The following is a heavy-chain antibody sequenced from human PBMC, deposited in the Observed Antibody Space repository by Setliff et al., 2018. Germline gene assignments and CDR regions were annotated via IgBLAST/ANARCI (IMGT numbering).Heavy chain of an antibody. V-gene: IGHV4-61*09. J-gene: IGHJ4*02. D-gene: IGHD3-16*02. Sequence: SEALSLTCTVSGGSISSGSYYWSWIRKPAEKGLEWIGHIYTSGSTTYNPSLKSRFTISVDTSKNQFSLKLSSVTAADTAVYYCARGRYDYVWGSYHLWDYWGQGTLVTVSS. CDR1: GGSISSGSYY. CDR3: ARGRYDYVWGSYHLWDY. CDR2: IYTSGST.